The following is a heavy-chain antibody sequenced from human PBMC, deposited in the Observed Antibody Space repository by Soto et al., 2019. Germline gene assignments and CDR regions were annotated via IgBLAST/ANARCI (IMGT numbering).Heavy chain of an antibody. CDR2: INHSGST. J-gene: IGHJ6*02. CDR1: GGSFSGYY. D-gene: IGHD4-17*01. V-gene: IGHV4-34*01. Sequence: SETLSLTCAVYGGSFSGYYWSWIRQPPGKGLEWIGEINHSGSTNYNPSLKSRVTISVDTSKNQFSLKLSSVTAADTAVYYCATLGGHDYGDFLLGLGYYYYGMDVWGQGTTVTVSS. CDR3: ATLGGHDYGDFLLGLGYYYYGMDV.